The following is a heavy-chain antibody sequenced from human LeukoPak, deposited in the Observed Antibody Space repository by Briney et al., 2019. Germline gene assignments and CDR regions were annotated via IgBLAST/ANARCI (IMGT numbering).Heavy chain of an antibody. Sequence: GGSLRLSCAASGFTFSDHAMSWVRQAPGKGLEGVSAIRGTGTTTFYAASVKGRFTISRDNSKNTADLQMNSLRAEDTAVYYCAKVSWLGTLPSYHFDSWGQGTQVTVSS. CDR3: AKVSWLGTLPSYHFDS. CDR2: IRGTGTTT. J-gene: IGHJ4*02. V-gene: IGHV3-23*01. D-gene: IGHD6-19*01. CDR1: GFTFSDHA.